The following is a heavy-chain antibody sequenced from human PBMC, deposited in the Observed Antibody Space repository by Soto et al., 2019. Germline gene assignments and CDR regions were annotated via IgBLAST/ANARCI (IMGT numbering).Heavy chain of an antibody. J-gene: IGHJ6*02. CDR3: ARLDGGYFCNYGMDV. CDR2: INAAIGEI. Sequence: GASVKVSCKASGYSFTAYGIHWVRQAPGQRLEWMGWINAAIGEIKFSQKFQGRVTISRDTSARTAYMELSGLRSEDTAVYYCARLDGGYFCNYGMDVWGQGTTVTVSS. D-gene: IGHD3-10*01. CDR1: GYSFTAYG. V-gene: IGHV1-3*01.